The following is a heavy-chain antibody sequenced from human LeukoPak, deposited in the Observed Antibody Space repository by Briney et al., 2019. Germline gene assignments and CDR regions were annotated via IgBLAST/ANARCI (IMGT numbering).Heavy chain of an antibody. D-gene: IGHD3-22*01. CDR1: GGSISTSNYY. CDR2: IYYSGST. V-gene: IGHV4-39*07. J-gene: IGHJ6*03. Sequence: SETLSLTCTVSGGSISTSNYYWGWVRQPPGRGLEWIGSIYYSGSTYYNPSLKSRVTISVDTSKNQFSLKLSSVTAADTAVYYCARSLFYYDSSGYTHYMDVWGKGTTVTVSS. CDR3: ARSLFYYDSSGYTHYMDV.